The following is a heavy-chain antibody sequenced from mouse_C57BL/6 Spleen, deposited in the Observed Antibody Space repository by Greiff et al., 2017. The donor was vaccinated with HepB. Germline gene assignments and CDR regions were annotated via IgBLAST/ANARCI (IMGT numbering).Heavy chain of an antibody. CDR1: GYTFTDYY. D-gene: IGHD2-4*01. V-gene: IGHV1-26*01. J-gene: IGHJ3*01. Sequence: EVQLQQSGPELVKPGASVKISCKASGYTFTDYYMNWVKQSHGKSLEWIGDINPNNGGTSYNQKFKGKATLTVDKSSSTAYMELRSLTSEDSAVYYCARSIPYDYDGGFAYWGQGTLVTVSA. CDR2: INPNNGGT. CDR3: ARSIPYDYDGGFAY.